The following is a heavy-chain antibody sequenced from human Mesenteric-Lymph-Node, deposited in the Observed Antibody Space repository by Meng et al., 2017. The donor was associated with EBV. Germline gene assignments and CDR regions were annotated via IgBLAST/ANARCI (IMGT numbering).Heavy chain of an antibody. CDR2: IFYGGYT. CDR3: ARMELTYSWYFDL. V-gene: IGHV4-30-4*01. CDR1: GSYISRCGYY. J-gene: IGHJ2*01. D-gene: IGHD1-7*01. Sequence: VLLPQARPGLVQSSNTPSPRRIVAGSYISRCGYYWKWIHQSPGKGLELIGYIFYGGYTYYHLPLKSPVTFAVDVSNNQFLLKLTAVTAADTAVYYCARMELTYSWYFDLWGRGALVTVSS.